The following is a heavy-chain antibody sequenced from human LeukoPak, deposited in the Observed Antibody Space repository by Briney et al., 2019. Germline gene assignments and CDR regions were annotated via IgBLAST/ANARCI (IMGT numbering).Heavy chain of an antibody. Sequence: GGSLRLSCAASGFTVSTYAMSWVRQAPGMGLQLVSAIDIGGGTTYSADSAKGRFTISRDNSKNTLYLQMDSLRAEDTAVYFCAKDYRGSFTDWGQGTRVTVSS. CDR1: GFTVSTYA. V-gene: IGHV3-23*01. CDR2: IDIGGGTT. D-gene: IGHD1-26*01. J-gene: IGHJ4*02. CDR3: AKDYRGSFTD.